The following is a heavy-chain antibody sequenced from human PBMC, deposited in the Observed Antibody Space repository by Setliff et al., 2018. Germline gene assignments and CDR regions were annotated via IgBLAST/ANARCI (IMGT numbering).Heavy chain of an antibody. Sequence: ASETLSLTCTVSGGSISSSSYYWGWIRQPPGKGLEWIGIIYYSGSTYYNPSLKSRVTISVDTSKNQFSLKLSSVTAADTAVYYCARQQQLVIGSTAYYYYGMDVWGQGTTVTV. D-gene: IGHD6-13*01. CDR3: ARQQQLVIGSTAYYYYGMDV. CDR2: IYYSGST. CDR1: GGSISSSSYY. J-gene: IGHJ6*02. V-gene: IGHV4-39*07.